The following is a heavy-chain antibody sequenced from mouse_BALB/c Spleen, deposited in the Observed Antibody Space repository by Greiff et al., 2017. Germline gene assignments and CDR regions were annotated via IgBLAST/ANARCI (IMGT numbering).Heavy chain of an antibody. V-gene: IGHV5-4*02. CDR2: ISDGGSYT. CDR1: GFTFSDYY. J-gene: IGHJ4*01. Sequence: DVQLVESGGGLVKPGGSLKLSCAASGFTFSDYYMYWVRQTPEKRLEWVATISDGGSYTYYPDSVKGRFTISRDNAKNNLYLQMSSLKSEDTAMYYCARDNEYDRGAMDYWGQGTSVTVSS. D-gene: IGHD2-4*01. CDR3: ARDNEYDRGAMDY.